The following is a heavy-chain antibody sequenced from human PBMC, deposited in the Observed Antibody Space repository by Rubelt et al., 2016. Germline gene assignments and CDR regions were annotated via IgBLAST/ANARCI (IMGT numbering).Heavy chain of an antibody. D-gene: IGHD3-22*01. CDR2: IIPIFGTA. Sequence: QVQLVQSGAEVKKPGASVKVSCKASGGTFSSYAISWVRQAPGQGLEWMGGIIPIFGTANYAQMFQGRVTITADESTSTAYMELSSLRSEDTAVYYCARSLDSSGPTGWFDPWGQGTLVTVSS. J-gene: IGHJ5*02. V-gene: IGHV1-69*13. CDR3: ARSLDSSGPTGWFDP. CDR1: GGTFSSYA.